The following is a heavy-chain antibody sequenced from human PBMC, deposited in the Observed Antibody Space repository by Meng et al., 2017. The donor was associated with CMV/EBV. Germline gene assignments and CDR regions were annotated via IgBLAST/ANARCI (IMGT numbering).Heavy chain of an antibody. Sequence: GESLKISCAASGFTFRTYNMNWVRQAPGKGLEWVSSITSSSDYVRYAGSVKGRFTISRDNAKNALYLQMNSLRAEDTAVYYCARDLAVAGSYYYYGMDVWGQGTTVTVSS. V-gene: IGHV3-21*01. CDR3: ARDLAVAGSYYYYGMDV. CDR1: GFTFRTYN. D-gene: IGHD6-19*01. CDR2: ITSSSDYV. J-gene: IGHJ6*02.